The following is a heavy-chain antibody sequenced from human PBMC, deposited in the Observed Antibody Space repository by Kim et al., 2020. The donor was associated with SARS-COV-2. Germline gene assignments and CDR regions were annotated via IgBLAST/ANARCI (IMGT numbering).Heavy chain of an antibody. CDR2: IKSKTDGGTT. D-gene: IGHD6-19*01. CDR3: TTPPYAPGQWLGDADAFDI. J-gene: IGHJ3*02. V-gene: IGHV3-15*01. CDR1: GFTFSNAW. Sequence: GGSLRLSCAASGFTFSNAWMSWVRQAPGKGLEWVGRIKSKTDGGTTDYAAPVKGRFTISRDDSKNTLYLQMNSLKTEDTAVYYCTTPPYAPGQWLGDADAFDIWGQGTMVTVSS.